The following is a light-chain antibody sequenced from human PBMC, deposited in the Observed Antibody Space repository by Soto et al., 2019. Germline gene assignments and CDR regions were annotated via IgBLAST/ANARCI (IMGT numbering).Light chain of an antibody. Sequence: EIVLTQSPGTLSLSPGERATLSCRASQTVSSNNLAWYQQKPGQAPRLLMYGASRRAPGIPDRFSGSGSGTDFTLTITRLEPEDFAVYYCRQYGRSPRTFGQGTKLAIK. CDR1: QTVSSNN. V-gene: IGKV3-20*01. J-gene: IGKJ2*01. CDR2: GAS. CDR3: RQYGRSPRT.